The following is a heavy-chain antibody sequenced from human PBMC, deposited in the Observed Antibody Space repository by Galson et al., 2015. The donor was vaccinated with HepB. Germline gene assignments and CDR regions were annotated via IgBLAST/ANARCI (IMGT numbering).Heavy chain of an antibody. CDR2: ISYDGSNT. Sequence: SLRLSCAASGFTFSNYGMHWVRQAPGKGLEWVAAISYDGSNTYYADSVKGRFTISRDNSKNTLYLQMNSLRAEDTALYYCAKDPYLYSALAGTMAGFDYWGQGTLVTVSS. CDR3: AKDPYLYSALAGTMAGFDY. D-gene: IGHD3-10*01. V-gene: IGHV3-30*18. J-gene: IGHJ4*02. CDR1: GFTFSNYG.